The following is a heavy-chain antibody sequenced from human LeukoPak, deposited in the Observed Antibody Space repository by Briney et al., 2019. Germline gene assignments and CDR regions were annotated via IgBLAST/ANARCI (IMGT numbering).Heavy chain of an antibody. CDR1: GGTFTSYA. V-gene: IGHV1-69*06. CDR3: ARDWGARILSNWFDP. Sequence: ASVKVSCKASGGTFTSYAISWVRQAPGQGLEWMGGIIPIFGTANYAQKFQGRVTITADKSTSTAYMELSSLRSEDTAVYYCARDWGARILSNWFDPWGQGTLVTVSS. J-gene: IGHJ5*02. D-gene: IGHD2-15*01. CDR2: IIPIFGTA.